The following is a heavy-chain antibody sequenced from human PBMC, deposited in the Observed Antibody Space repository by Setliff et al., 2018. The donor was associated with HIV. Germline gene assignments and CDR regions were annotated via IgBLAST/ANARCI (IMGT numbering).Heavy chain of an antibody. Sequence: PSETLSLTCTVSGDSISSNYWTWIRQPPGKGLEYIGYVYYTGSTNYNPSLKNRVTISIDTSKNQFSLKLRSVTAADTAVYYCARGRVYKGYYDSSSSWGRYYYYHMDVWGKGATVTVSS. J-gene: IGHJ6*03. V-gene: IGHV4-59*01. CDR2: VYYTGST. D-gene: IGHD3-22*01. CDR3: ARGRVYKGYYDSSSSWGRYYYYHMDV. CDR1: GDSISSNY.